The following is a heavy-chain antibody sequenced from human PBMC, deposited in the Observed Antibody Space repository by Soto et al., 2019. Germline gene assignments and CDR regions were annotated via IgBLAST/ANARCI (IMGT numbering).Heavy chain of an antibody. CDR3: TTGAPCNTVADY. D-gene: IGHD2-15*01. CDR2: ISYNSGSI. V-gene: IGHV3-9*01. CDR1: GFTCSEYA. J-gene: IGHJ4*02. Sequence: VQLVESGGGLAQPGKSLRLSCGASGFTCSEYAMHWGRQAPGRGLEWVSGISYNSGSIGYAASVKGRFSVSSDNDKKSLYLQMDNLRPEDTAVYYCTTGAPCNTVADYWGQGTLVTVSS.